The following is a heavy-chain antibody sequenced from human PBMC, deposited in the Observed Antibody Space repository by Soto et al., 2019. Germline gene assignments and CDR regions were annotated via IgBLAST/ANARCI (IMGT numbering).Heavy chain of an antibody. J-gene: IGHJ4*02. CDR1: GYTFTSYG. CDR3: ARIGPYYDFWSGYSDFDY. D-gene: IGHD3-3*01. Sequence: ASVKISCKASGYTFTSYGISWVRQAPGQGLEWMGWISAYNGNTNYAQKLQGRVTMTTDTSTSTAYMELRSLRSDDTAVYYCARIGPYYDFWSGYSDFDYWGQGTLVTVSS. CDR2: ISAYNGNT. V-gene: IGHV1-18*01.